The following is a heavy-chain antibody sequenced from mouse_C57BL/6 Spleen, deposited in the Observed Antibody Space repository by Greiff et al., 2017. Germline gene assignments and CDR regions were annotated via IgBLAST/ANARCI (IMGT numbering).Heavy chain of an antibody. Sequence: VQLQQSGAELVRPGASVKLSCTAPGFNIKDYYMHWVKQRPEQGLEWIGRLDPEDGDTEYAPKFQGKATMTADTSSNTAYLQLSSLTAEDTAVYDCTTTAQATYAMDYWGQGTSITFSS. D-gene: IGHD3-2*02. J-gene: IGHJ4*01. V-gene: IGHV14-1*01. CDR3: TTTAQATYAMDY. CDR2: LDPEDGDT. CDR1: GFNIKDYY.